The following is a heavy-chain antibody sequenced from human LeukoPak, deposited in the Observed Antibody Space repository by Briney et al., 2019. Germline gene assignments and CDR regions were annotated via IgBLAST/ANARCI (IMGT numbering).Heavy chain of an antibody. D-gene: IGHD3-3*01. V-gene: IGHV4-38-2*02. CDR2: IYTAGNT. CDR1: GYSIATGYF. CDR3: ARDRGFWSGSDYYYYMDV. Sequence: SETLSLTCTVSGYSIATGYFWGWVRQPPGKGLEWIASIYTAGNTFYNPSLKSRVTISIQTSENQFSLKLHSVTAADTAVYYCARDRGFWSGSDYYYYMDVWGKGTTVTVSS. J-gene: IGHJ6*03.